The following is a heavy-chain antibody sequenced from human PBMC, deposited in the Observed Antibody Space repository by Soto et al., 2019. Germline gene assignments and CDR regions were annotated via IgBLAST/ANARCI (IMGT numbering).Heavy chain of an antibody. CDR3: ARKHILWFGDKDRHFDY. V-gene: IGHV4-34*01. CDR1: GGSFSGYY. CDR2: INHSGST. D-gene: IGHD3-10*01. J-gene: IGHJ4*02. Sequence: NPSETLSLTCAVYGGSFSGYYWSWIRQPPGKGLEWIGEINHSGSTNYNPSLKSRVTISVDTSKNQFSLKLSSVTAADTAVYYCARKHILWFGDKDRHFDYWGQGTLVTVSS.